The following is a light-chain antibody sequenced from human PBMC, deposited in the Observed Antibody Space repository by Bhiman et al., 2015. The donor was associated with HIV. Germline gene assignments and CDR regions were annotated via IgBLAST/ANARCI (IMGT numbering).Light chain of an antibody. J-gene: IGLJ3*02. CDR2: GNS. CDR3: GTWDSSLSAEV. CDR1: SSNIGAGFD. V-gene: IGLV1-40*01. Sequence: QSVLTQPPSVSGAPGQRVTISCTGSSSNIGAGFDVHWYQQLPGTAPKLLIYGNSNRPSGVPDRFSGSKSGTSASLAITGLQAEDEAAYYCGTWDSSLSAEVFGGGTKLTVL.